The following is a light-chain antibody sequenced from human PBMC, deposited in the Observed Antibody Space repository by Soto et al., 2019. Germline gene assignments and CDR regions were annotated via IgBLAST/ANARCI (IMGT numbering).Light chain of an antibody. V-gene: IGLV2-14*01. CDR1: SSDVGAYNY. CDR2: EVS. CDR3: SSYTSSSTWV. Sequence: QSALTQPASVSGSPGQSITISCTGTSSDVGAYNYVSWYQQHPGKAPKLMIYEVSNRTSGVSDRFSGSRSGNTASLTISGLQAEDESDYYCSSYTSSSTWVFGGGTKLTGL. J-gene: IGLJ3*02.